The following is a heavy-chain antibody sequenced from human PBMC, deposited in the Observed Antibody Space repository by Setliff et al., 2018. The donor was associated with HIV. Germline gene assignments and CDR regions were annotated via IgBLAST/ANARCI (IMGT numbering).Heavy chain of an antibody. Sequence: PGGSLRLSCAASGFTLSDYAMHWVRQAPGKGLEWVAVISYGGTNEYYADSVKGRFTISRDNYKNTVFLQMNSLRVDDSALYYCARPYYYASGSYDYWGQGTLVTVSS. CDR1: GFTLSDYA. CDR3: ARPYYYASGSYDY. D-gene: IGHD3-10*01. J-gene: IGHJ4*02. V-gene: IGHV3-30*03. CDR2: ISYGGTNE.